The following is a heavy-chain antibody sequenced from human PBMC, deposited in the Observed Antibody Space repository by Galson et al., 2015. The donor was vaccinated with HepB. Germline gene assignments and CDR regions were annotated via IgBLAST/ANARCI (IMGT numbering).Heavy chain of an antibody. V-gene: IGHV3-74*01. CDR1: GFTFSSYW. CDR2: INSDGSST. D-gene: IGHD3-3*01. Sequence: LRLSCAASGFTFSSYWMHWVRQAPGKGLVWVSRINSDGSSTSYADSVKGRFTISRDNAKNTLYLQMNSLRAEDTAVYYCARASSEYDFWSGYTDAYYFDYWGQGTLVTVSS. CDR3: ARASSEYDFWSGYTDAYYFDY. J-gene: IGHJ4*02.